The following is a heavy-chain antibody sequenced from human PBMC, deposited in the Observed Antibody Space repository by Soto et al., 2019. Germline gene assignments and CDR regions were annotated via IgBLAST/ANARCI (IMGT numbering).Heavy chain of an antibody. J-gene: IGHJ6*02. D-gene: IGHD6-19*01. V-gene: IGHV3-23*01. CDR1: GFTFSSYA. Sequence: GGSLRLSCAASGFTFSSYAISWVRQAPGKGLEWVSAISGSGGSTYYADSVKGRFTISRDNSKNTLYLQMNSLRAEDTAVYYCANGKAVAASTLGGYYYYGMDVWGQGTTVTVSS. CDR3: ANGKAVAASTLGGYYYYGMDV. CDR2: ISGSGGST.